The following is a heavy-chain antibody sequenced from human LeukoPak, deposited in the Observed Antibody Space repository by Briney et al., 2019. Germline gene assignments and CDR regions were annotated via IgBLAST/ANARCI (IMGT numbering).Heavy chain of an antibody. CDR2: ISGSGGST. Sequence: GGSLRLSCAASGFTFSSYAMSWVRQAPGKGLEWVSAISGSGGSTYYADSAKGRFTISGDNSKNTLYLQMNSLRAEDTAVYYCAKDLGVGATPEYFQHWGQGTLVTVSS. V-gene: IGHV3-23*01. CDR3: AKDLGVGATPEYFQH. D-gene: IGHD1-26*01. J-gene: IGHJ1*01. CDR1: GFTFSSYA.